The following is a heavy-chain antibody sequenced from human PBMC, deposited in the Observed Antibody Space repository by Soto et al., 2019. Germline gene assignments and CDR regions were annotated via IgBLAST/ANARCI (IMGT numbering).Heavy chain of an antibody. CDR3: ARGRYSSSSNWFDP. CDR1: GGSISSGDYY. V-gene: IGHV4-31*02. CDR2: IYYSGST. D-gene: IGHD6-6*01. Sequence: SETLSLTCTVSGGSISSGDYYWSWIRQHPGKGLEWIGYIYYSGSTHYNPSLKSRVTMSVDTSENQLSLKLSSLTAADTAVYYCARGRYSSSSNWFDPWGQGTLVTVSS. J-gene: IGHJ5*02.